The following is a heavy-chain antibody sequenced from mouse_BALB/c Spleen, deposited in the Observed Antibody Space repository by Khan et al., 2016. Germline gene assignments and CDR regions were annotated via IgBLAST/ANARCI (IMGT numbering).Heavy chain of an antibody. D-gene: IGHD1-1*01. CDR1: GFTFSSYW. CDR3: TTVVPDY. J-gene: IGHJ2*01. Sequence: EVKREESGGGLVQPGGSMKLSCVASGFTFSSYWMSWVRQSPEKGLEWVAEIRLKSDNYATHYAESVKGKFTISRDASKSRLYLQMNRLRAEDTGIYYCTTVVPDYWGQGTTLTVSS. CDR2: IRLKSDNYAT. V-gene: IGHV6-6*02.